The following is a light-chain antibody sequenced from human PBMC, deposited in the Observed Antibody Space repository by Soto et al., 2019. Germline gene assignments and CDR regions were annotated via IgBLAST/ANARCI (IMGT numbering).Light chain of an antibody. J-gene: IGKJ2*01. CDR3: LQYNSLPYT. V-gene: IGKV1-5*03. CDR2: KTS. CDR1: QNVNIW. Sequence: DIQVTQSPSTLSAFVGDRVILTCRASQNVNIWLAWYQQRPRKAPKLLIYKTSSLESGVPSRFSGSGSGTEFTLNISSLETDDFGTYFCLQYNSLPYTFVQGTKVDIK.